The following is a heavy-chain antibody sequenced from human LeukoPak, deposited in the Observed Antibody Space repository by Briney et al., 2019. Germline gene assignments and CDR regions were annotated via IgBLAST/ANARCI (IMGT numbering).Heavy chain of an antibody. V-gene: IGHV3-7*03. Sequence: GSLRLSCAVSGFTFSGFWMSWSRPAPGKGLEWVASINSDGSEGYYADVVKGRFTISRDNAKNSLYLQINSLRAEDTAVYCCARSSYSSSSSVWGQGTMVTVSS. CDR3: ARSSYSSSSSV. D-gene: IGHD6-6*01. CDR1: GFTFSGFW. J-gene: IGHJ3*01. CDR2: INSDGSEG.